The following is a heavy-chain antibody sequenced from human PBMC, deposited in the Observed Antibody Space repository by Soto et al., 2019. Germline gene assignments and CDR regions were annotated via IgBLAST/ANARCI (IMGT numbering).Heavy chain of an antibody. CDR1: GLTFRNYA. CDR2: ISGNGVNT. CDR3: AKDRRYSSGWYWYFDL. Sequence: LRLSCAASGLTFRNYAMSWVRQAPGKGPEWVSAISGNGVNTYYSDSVRGRFTISRDNSKNTLYLQMNSLRAEDTAIYYCAKDRRYSSGWYWYFDLWGRGTLVTVSS. D-gene: IGHD6-19*01. J-gene: IGHJ2*01. V-gene: IGHV3-23*01.